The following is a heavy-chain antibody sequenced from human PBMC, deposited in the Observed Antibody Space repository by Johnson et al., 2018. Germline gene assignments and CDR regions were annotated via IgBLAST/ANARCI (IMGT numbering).Heavy chain of an antibody. D-gene: IGHD1-26*01. V-gene: IGHV3-9*01. CDR1: GFTFDDYA. CDR3: AKAWEEYDYYMDV. CDR2: ISWNSGSI. J-gene: IGHJ6*03. Sequence: EVQLVESGGGLVQPGRSLRLSCAASGFTFDDYAMHWVRQAPGKGLEWVSGISWNSGSIGYADSVKGRFTISRDNAKNSLYLQMNSLRAEDTALYYCAKAWEEYDYYMDVWGKGTTVTVSS.